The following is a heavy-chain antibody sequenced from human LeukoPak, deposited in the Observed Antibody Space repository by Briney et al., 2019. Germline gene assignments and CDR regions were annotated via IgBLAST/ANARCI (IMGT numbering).Heavy chain of an antibody. V-gene: IGHV3-21*01. CDR2: ISSSSSYI. J-gene: IGHJ4*02. Sequence: GGSLRLSCVASGFPFSVSWMHWVRQAPGKGLEWVSSISSSSSYIYYADSVRGRFTISRDNAKNSLYLQMNSLRAEDTAVYYCARSGYSYDYFDYWGQGTLDTVSS. CDR3: ARSGYSYDYFDY. CDR1: GFPFSVSW. D-gene: IGHD5-18*01.